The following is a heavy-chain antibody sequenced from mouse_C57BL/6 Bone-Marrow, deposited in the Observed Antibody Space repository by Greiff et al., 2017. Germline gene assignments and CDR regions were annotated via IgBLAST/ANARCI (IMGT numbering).Heavy chain of an antibody. CDR1: GFTFTDYY. CDR2: IRNKANGYTT. CDR3: ARSYSNYIYYYAMDY. V-gene: IGHV7-3*01. D-gene: IGHD2-5*01. Sequence: EVLLVESGGGLVQPGGSLSLYCAASGFTFTDYYMSWVRQPPGKALEWLGFIRNKANGYTTEYSASLQGRFTISRDNSQSILYLQMNALRAEDSATYYWARSYSNYIYYYAMDYWGQGTSVTVAS. J-gene: IGHJ4*01.